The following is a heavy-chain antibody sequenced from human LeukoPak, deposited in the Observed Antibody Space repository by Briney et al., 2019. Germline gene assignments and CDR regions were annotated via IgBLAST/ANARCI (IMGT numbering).Heavy chain of an antibody. J-gene: IGHJ4*02. CDR3: ARHSMRQWLVRAFDY. CDR1: GGSINSYY. V-gene: IGHV4-59*08. CDR2: IYYSGST. Sequence: SETLSLTCSVSGGSINSYYWSWIRQPPGKGLEWIGYIYYSGSTKYNPSLKSRLTISVDTSKNQFSLKLSSVTAADTAVYYCARHSMRQWLVRAFDYWGQGTLVTVSS. D-gene: IGHD6-19*01.